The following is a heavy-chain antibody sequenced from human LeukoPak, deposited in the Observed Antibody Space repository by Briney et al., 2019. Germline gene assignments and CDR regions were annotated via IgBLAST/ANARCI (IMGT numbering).Heavy chain of an antibody. CDR2: IYYSGST. J-gene: IGHJ1*01. CDR1: GGSFSSYY. CDR3: AIELRYSSGFQH. Sequence: SETLSLTCTVSGGSFSSYYWSWIGQPQGKGLEWIGYIYYSGSTNYNPSLKSRVTISVDTSKNQFSLKLSSVTAADTAVYYCAIELRYSSGFQHWGQGTLVTVSS. V-gene: IGHV4-59*01. D-gene: IGHD3-9*01.